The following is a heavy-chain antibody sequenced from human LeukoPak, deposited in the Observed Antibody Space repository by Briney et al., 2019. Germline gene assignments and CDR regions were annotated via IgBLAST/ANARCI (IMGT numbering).Heavy chain of an antibody. CDR1: GFTFTSYA. J-gene: IGHJ4*02. D-gene: IGHD4-17*01. CDR3: AKGSQLSVTTLDF. Sequence: GGSLRLSCAASGFTFTSYAMSWVRQAPGKGLEWVSGISGAGGTTYYADSVKGRFTNSKDNSKNILYLQMDSLRAEDTALYYCAKGSQLSVTTLDFWGQGTLVTVSS. V-gene: IGHV3-23*01. CDR2: ISGAGGTT.